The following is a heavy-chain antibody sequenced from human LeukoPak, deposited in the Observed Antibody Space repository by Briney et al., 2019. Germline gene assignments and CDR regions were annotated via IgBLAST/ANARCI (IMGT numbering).Heavy chain of an antibody. CDR2: YHIGNT. CDR1: GVSIRGDTYY. V-gene: IGHV4-39*01. Sequence: SETLSLTCTVSGVSIRGDTYYWGWIRQPPGKGLEWIGNYHIGNTYYNPSLKSRVTISEDTSKKQFSLRVNSVTAADTAVYYCARLWDSTGFYFYYYMDVWGVGTTVTVSS. D-gene: IGHD3-22*01. CDR3: ARLWDSTGFYFYYYMDV. J-gene: IGHJ6*03.